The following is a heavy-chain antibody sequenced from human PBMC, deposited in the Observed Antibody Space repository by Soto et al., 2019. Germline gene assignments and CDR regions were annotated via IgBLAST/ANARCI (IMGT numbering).Heavy chain of an antibody. D-gene: IGHD3-10*01. Sequence: GGSLRLSCAASGFTFSNYCIHWVRQAPCKGLEWVAVISDDGVSKYYADSVQGRFTISRDNSESVVLLQMNSLRPDDTALYFCARAYYFGSGTYYTLYYWGQRTHVTVSS. CDR3: ARAYYFGSGTYYTLYY. J-gene: IGHJ4*02. CDR1: GFTFSNYC. CDR2: ISDDGVSK. V-gene: IGHV3-30*03.